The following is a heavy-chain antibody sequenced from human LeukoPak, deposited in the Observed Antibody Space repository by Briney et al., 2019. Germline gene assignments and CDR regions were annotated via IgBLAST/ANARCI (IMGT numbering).Heavy chain of an antibody. J-gene: IGHJ2*01. D-gene: IGHD3-10*01. V-gene: IGHV3-53*01. CDR3: ARDRAPPTSWYFDL. CDR2: LYSGGDI. CDR1: GFTVSTNY. Sequence: GGSLRLSCAVSGFTVSTNYMSWVRQAPGKGLEWVSILYSGGDIYYADSVTGRFTISRDNSRNTLYLQTNTLRVEDSAVYYCARDRAPPTSWYFDLWGRGTLVTVSS.